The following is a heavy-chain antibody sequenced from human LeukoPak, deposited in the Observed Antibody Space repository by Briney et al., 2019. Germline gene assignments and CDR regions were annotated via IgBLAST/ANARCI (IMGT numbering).Heavy chain of an antibody. CDR1: GFTFSDYY. Sequence: GGSLRLSCAASGFTFSDYYMSWIRQTPGKGLEWVSAISGSGGSTYYADSVKGRFTISRDNSKNTLFLQMDSLRAEDTAPYYCAKSVAIYFYYGLDVWGQGTTVTVSS. CDR3: AKSVAIYFYYGLDV. D-gene: IGHD3-3*01. CDR2: ISGSGGST. V-gene: IGHV3-23*01. J-gene: IGHJ6*02.